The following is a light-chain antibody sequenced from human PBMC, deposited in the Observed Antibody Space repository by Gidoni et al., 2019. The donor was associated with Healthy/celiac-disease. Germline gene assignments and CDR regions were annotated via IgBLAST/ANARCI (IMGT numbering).Light chain of an antibody. V-gene: IGKV3-15*01. Sequence: VMTQSPATLSLSPGERATLSCRARQSVSSNLAWYQQKPGQAPRRLIYGASTRATGIPARFSGSGSGTECTLTISSLQSEDFAVYYCQQYNNWPPITFGQGTRLEIK. J-gene: IGKJ5*01. CDR2: GAS. CDR1: QSVSSN. CDR3: QQYNNWPPIT.